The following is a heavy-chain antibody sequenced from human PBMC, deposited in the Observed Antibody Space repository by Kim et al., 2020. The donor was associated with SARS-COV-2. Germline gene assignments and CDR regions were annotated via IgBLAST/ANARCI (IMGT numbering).Heavy chain of an antibody. CDR3: AKGSHTVTTPSQPLSFDY. D-gene: IGHD4-17*01. J-gene: IGHJ4*02. CDR1: GFTFSSYA. Sequence: GGSLRLSCAASGFTFSSYAMSWVRQAPGKGLEWVSAISGSGGSTYYADSVKGRFTISRDNSKNTLYLQMNSLRAEDTAVYYCAKGSHTVTTPSQPLSFDYWGQGTLVTVSS. V-gene: IGHV3-23*01. CDR2: ISGSGGST.